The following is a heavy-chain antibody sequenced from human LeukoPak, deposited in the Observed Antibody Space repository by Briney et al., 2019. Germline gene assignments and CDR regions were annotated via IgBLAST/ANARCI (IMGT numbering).Heavy chain of an antibody. D-gene: IGHD1-26*01. CDR2: IVVASGNT. V-gene: IGHV1-58*02. CDR1: GFTFSSSA. CDR3: AATLGGYFDF. J-gene: IGHJ4*02. Sequence: GTSVKVSCKTSGFTFSSSAIQWVRLARGQRLEWLGWIVVASGNTKFAQTFQEGLTMTRDMSTNTVYMELSSLRFEDTAVYYCAATLGGYFDFWGQGTLVTVSS.